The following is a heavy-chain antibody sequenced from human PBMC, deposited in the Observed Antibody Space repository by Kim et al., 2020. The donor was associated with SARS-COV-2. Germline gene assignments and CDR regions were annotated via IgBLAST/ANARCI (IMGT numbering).Heavy chain of an antibody. CDR3: VKGAWLDY. CDR2: LNRPDDNT. V-gene: IGHV3-23*01. CDR1: GFSFGTFD. Sequence: GGSLRLSCVASGFSFGTFDMSWVRLAPGKGLNLVSVLNRPDDNTYFAESVKGRVPFSRDSASNTLYLQMNDLRADDTAVYYCVKGAWLDYWGPGTLVTVSS. J-gene: IGHJ4*02. D-gene: IGHD5-12*01.